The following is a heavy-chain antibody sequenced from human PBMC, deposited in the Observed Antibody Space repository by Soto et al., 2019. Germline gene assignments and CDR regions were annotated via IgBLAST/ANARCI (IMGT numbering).Heavy chain of an antibody. D-gene: IGHD6-13*01. Sequence: ASVKVSCKASGFTFTSYGISWVRQAPGQGLEWMGWMSGYNGNTNYAQELQGRVTMTTDTSTSTAYMELRSLRSDDTAVYYCARDQRSSLYPPRAFDLWPQVTMV. CDR1: GFTFTSYG. J-gene: IGHJ3*01. CDR2: MSGYNGNT. V-gene: IGHV1-18*04. CDR3: ARDQRSSLYPPRAFDL.